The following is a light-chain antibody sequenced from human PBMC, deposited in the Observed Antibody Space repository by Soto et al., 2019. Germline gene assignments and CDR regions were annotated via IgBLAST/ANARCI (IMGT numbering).Light chain of an antibody. CDR2: EVS. V-gene: IGLV2-14*01. Sequence: TQPASVSGSPGQSITISCTGTSSDVGGYDRVSWYQQRPDNAPKLIIYEVSNRPSGISNRFSGSKSGDTASLTISGLQAKDEADYYCCSYRSGSVYVFGSGTKVTVL. CDR3: CSYRSGSVYV. J-gene: IGLJ1*01. CDR1: SSDVGGYDR.